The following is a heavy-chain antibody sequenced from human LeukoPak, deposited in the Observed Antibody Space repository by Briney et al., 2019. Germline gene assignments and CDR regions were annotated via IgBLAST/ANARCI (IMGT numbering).Heavy chain of an antibody. Sequence: GGSLRLSCAASGFTLSSYWMHWVRHAPGKGLVWVSRISSDGTITNYADSVKGRFTISRDNAKNTLYLQMNSLRVEDTAVYYCARFSPPPTWGQGTPVTVSS. V-gene: IGHV3-74*01. CDR3: ARFSPPPT. CDR1: GFTLSSYW. J-gene: IGHJ4*02. CDR2: ISSDGTIT.